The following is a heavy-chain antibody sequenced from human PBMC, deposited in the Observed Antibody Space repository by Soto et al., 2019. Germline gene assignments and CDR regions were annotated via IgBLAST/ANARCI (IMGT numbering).Heavy chain of an antibody. CDR3: AVGEFLAYGMDV. Sequence: LGESLKISCKGSGYSFTSFWVSWVRQRPGKGLEWMGRIDPSDSYTSYSPSFQGHVTISADKSISTAYLQWSSLKASDTAMYYCAVGEFLAYGMDVWGQGTTVTVSS. V-gene: IGHV5-10-1*01. CDR1: GYSFTSFW. CDR2: IDPSDSYT. D-gene: IGHD3-10*01. J-gene: IGHJ6*02.